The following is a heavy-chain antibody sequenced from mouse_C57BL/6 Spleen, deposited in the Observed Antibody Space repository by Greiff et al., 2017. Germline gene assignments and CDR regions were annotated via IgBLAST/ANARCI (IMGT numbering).Heavy chain of an antibody. J-gene: IGHJ4*01. D-gene: IGHD2-4*01. CDR3: ARFYDYGGLYAMDY. CDR1: GYTFTSYW. V-gene: IGHV1-64*01. Sequence: QVQLQQPGAELVKPGASVKLSCKASGYTFTSYWMHWVKQRPGQGLEWIGMIHPNSGSTNYNEKFKSKATLTVDKSSSTAYMQLSSLTSEDSAVYYCARFYDYGGLYAMDYWGQGTSVTVSS. CDR2: IHPNSGST.